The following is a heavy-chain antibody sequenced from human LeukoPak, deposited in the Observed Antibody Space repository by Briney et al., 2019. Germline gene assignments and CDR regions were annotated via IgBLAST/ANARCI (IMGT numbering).Heavy chain of an antibody. CDR1: GYSFTTYW. CDR2: IYPGDSDT. V-gene: IGHV5-51*01. D-gene: IGHD6-6*01. J-gene: IGHJ4*02. Sequence: GESLKISCKGSGYSFTTYWIGWVRQMPGKGLEWMGIIYPGDSDTRYSPSLQGQVTMSADKSISTAYLQWSSLKASDTAIYYCARRGRSSNYFDYWGQGTLVTVSS. CDR3: ARRGRSSNYFDY.